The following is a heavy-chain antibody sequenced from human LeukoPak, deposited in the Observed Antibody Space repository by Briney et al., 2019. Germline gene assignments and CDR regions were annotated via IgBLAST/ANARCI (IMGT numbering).Heavy chain of an antibody. V-gene: IGHV3-7*01. CDR3: ARDTPMVRGIILFDY. CDR2: IKQDGCDQ. D-gene: IGHD3-10*01. Sequence: PGGALRLSCAASGFTFSSYWMSWVRQAPGKGLEWVANIKQDGCDQYYVDSVKGRFTISRDNSSNSLYLQMNSLRAEDTAVYYCARDTPMVRGIILFDYWGQGTLVTVSS. J-gene: IGHJ4*02. CDR1: GFTFSSYW.